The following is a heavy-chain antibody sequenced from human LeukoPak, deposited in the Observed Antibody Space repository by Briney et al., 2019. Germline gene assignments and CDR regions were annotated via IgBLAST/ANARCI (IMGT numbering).Heavy chain of an antibody. CDR2: IIPILGIA. Sequence: ASVKVSCKASGGTFSSYAISWVRQAPGQGLEWMGRIIPILGIANYAQKFQGRVTITADKSTSTAYMELSRLRSDDTAVYYCARDTAEQLVRLSLYYYYMDVWGKGTTVTVSS. V-gene: IGHV1-69*04. CDR1: GGTFSSYA. J-gene: IGHJ6*03. CDR3: ARDTAEQLVRLSLYYYYMDV. D-gene: IGHD5-18*01.